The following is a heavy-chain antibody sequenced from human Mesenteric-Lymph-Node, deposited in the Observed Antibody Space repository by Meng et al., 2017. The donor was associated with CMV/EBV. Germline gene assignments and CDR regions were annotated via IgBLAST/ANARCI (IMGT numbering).Heavy chain of an antibody. Sequence: CTVSGGSISSGGYSWSWIRQHPGKGLEWIGYIYYSGSTYYNPSLKSRVTISVDTSKNQFSLKLSSVTAADTAVYYCARENQLKSLFDPWGQGTLVTVSS. CDR2: IYYSGST. CDR3: ARENQLKSLFDP. CDR1: GGSISSGGYS. V-gene: IGHV4-31*03. D-gene: IGHD2-2*01. J-gene: IGHJ5*02.